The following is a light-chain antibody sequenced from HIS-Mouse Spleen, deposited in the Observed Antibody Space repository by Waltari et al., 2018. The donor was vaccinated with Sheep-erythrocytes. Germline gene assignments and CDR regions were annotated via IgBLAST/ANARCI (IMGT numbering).Light chain of an antibody. V-gene: IGKV3-20*01. CDR2: GAS. CDR3: QQYGSSRQQTFT. CDR1: QSVSSSY. Sequence: EIVLTQSPGTLSLSPGERATLSSRSSQSVSSSYLAWYQQKPGQAPRLLIYGASSRATGIPDRFSGSGSGTDFTLTISRLEPEDFAVYYCQQYGSSRQQTFTFGPGTKVDIK. J-gene: IGKJ3*01.